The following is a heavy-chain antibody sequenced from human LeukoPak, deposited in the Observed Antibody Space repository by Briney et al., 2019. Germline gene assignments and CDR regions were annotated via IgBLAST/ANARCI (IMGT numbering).Heavy chain of an antibody. CDR3: ARANGYHPYYYYGMDV. Sequence: GGSLRLSCAASGFTFSSYWMHWVRQAPGKGLVWFSRINSDGGSTSYADSVKGRFTISRDNAKNTLYLQMNSLRAEDTAVYYCARANGYHPYYYYGMDVWGQGTTVTVSS. V-gene: IGHV3-74*01. D-gene: IGHD3-22*01. J-gene: IGHJ6*02. CDR1: GFTFSSYW. CDR2: INSDGGST.